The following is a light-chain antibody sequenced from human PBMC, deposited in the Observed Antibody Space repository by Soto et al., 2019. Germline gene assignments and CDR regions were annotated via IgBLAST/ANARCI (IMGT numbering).Light chain of an antibody. V-gene: IGLV2-8*01. Sequence: QSVLTQPPSASGSPGQSVTLSCTGTSSDVGGYNYVSWYQQHPGKVPKLMIYEVNKRPSGVPDRFSGSKSGNTASLTVSGLQAEDEDDYYCSSYEGSNNLIFGGGTKVTVL. J-gene: IGLJ2*01. CDR3: SSYEGSNNLI. CDR2: EVN. CDR1: SSDVGGYNY.